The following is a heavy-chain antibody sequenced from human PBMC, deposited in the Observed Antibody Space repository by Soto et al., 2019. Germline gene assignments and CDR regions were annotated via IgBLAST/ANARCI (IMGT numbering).Heavy chain of an antibody. V-gene: IGHV3-23*01. CDR2: IGSSGDST. J-gene: IGHJ4*02. CDR1: GFSFSTYA. D-gene: IGHD6-13*01. Sequence: EVQLLESGGDLVQPGGSLRLSCAASGFSFSTYAMSWVRQAPGRGLEWVSAIGSSGDSTYYVDSVKGRFTISRDSSKNTLYLFMHNLRAEDTAVYYCAKEGRYSRCIDDWGQGTLVTVSS. CDR3: AKEGRYSRCIDD.